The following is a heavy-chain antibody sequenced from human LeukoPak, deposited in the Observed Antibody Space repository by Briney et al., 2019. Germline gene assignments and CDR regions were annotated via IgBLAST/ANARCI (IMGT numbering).Heavy chain of an antibody. J-gene: IGHJ4*02. CDR1: GFTFSSYW. D-gene: IGHD3-22*01. Sequence: PGGSLRLSCAASGFTFSSYWMSWVRQAPGKGLEWVANIKQDGSEKYYVDSVKGRFTISRDNAKNSLYLQMNSLRAEDTAVYYCAKGDYYDSSGYLDYWGQGTLVTVSS. CDR2: IKQDGSEK. CDR3: AKGDYYDSSGYLDY. V-gene: IGHV3-7*01.